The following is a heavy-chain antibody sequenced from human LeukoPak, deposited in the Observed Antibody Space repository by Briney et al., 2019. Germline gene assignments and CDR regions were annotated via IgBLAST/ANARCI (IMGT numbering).Heavy chain of an antibody. CDR1: GGSFSGYY. D-gene: IGHD5-12*01. Sequence: SETLSLTCAVYGGSFSGYYWSWIRQPPGKGLELIGEINHSGSTNYNPSLKSRVTISVDTSKNQFSLKLSSVTAADTAVYYCARGSGAGGYDSRRYYYYYYMDVWGKGTTVTVSS. V-gene: IGHV4-34*01. CDR2: INHSGST. J-gene: IGHJ6*03. CDR3: ARGSGAGGYDSRRYYYYYYMDV.